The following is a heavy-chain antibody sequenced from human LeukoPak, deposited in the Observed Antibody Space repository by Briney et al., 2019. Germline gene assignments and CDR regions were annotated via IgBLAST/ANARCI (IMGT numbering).Heavy chain of an antibody. CDR3: ARDGGYCSSTTCPSTTPFDF. J-gene: IGHJ4*02. CDR2: ISSSSGSI. D-gene: IGHD2-2*01. CDR1: GFTFSSYR. V-gene: IGHV3-48*01. Sequence: GGSLRLSCAASGFTFSSYRLNWVRQAPGKGLEWISYISSSSGSIYYADSVNGRFTISRDNAKNSLYLQMNSLRADDTAVYYCARDGGYCSSTTCPSTTPFDFWGQGTLVTVSS.